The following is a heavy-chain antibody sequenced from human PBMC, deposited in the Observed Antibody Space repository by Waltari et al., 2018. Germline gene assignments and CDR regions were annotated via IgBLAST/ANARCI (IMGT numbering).Heavy chain of an antibody. CDR2: IIPIFGTA. V-gene: IGHV1-69*12. CDR3: ARRKEVSLYWYFDL. J-gene: IGHJ2*01. Sequence: QVQLVQSGAEVKKPGSSVKVSCKASGGTFSSYAISWVRQAPGQGLEWMGGIIPIFGTANYAQKFQGRVTITADESTSTAYMELSSVTAADTAVYYCARRKEVSLYWYFDLWGRGTLVTVSS. CDR1: GGTFSSYA.